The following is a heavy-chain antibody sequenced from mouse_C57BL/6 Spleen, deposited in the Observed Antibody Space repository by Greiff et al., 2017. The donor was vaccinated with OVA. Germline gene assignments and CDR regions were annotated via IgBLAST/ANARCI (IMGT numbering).Heavy chain of an antibody. Sequence: EVKLQESGPVLVKPGASVKMSCKASGYTFTDYYMNWVKQSHGKSLEWIGVINPYNGGTSYNQKFKGKATLTVDKSSSTAYMELNSLTSEDSAVYYCARSDYYGSSYGFAYWGQGTLVTVSA. CDR2: INPYNGGT. V-gene: IGHV1-19*01. D-gene: IGHD1-1*01. CDR1: GYTFTDYY. CDR3: ARSDYYGSSYGFAY. J-gene: IGHJ3*01.